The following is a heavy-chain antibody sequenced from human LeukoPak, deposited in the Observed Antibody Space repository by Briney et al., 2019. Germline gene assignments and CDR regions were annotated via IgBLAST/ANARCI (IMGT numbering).Heavy chain of an antibody. V-gene: IGHV4-28*01. CDR1: GYSISSSNW. CDR2: IYYSGST. Sequence: SETLSLTCAVSGYSISSSNWWGWIRQPPGKGRGWIGYIYYSGSTYYNPSLKSRVTMSVDTSKNQFSLKLSSVTAVDTAVYYCARRLTTQDDAFDIWGQGTMVTVSS. CDR3: ARRLTTQDDAFDI. D-gene: IGHD4-11*01. J-gene: IGHJ3*02.